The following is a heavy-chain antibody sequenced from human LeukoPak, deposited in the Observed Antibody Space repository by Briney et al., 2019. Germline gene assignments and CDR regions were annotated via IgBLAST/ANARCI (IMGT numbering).Heavy chain of an antibody. D-gene: IGHD4-17*01. CDR1: GGSISSHY. Sequence: SETLSLTCTVSGGSISSHYWSWIRQPAGKGLEWIGRIYTSGSTNHNPSLKSRVTMSVDTSKNQFSLKLSSVTAADTAVYYCARDGGYGDYWTYYYYYGMDVWGQGTTVTVSS. V-gene: IGHV4-4*07. CDR3: ARDGGYGDYWTYYYYYGMDV. CDR2: IYTSGST. J-gene: IGHJ6*02.